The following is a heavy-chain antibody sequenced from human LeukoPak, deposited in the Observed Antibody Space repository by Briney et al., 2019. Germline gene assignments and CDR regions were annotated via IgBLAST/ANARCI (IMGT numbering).Heavy chain of an antibody. Sequence: SETLSLTCAVYGGSFSGYYWSWIRQPPGKGLEWIGEINHSGSTNYNPSLKSRVTISVDTSKNQFSLKVTSVTAADTAVYYCATVRGARGYYYYGMDVWGQGTTVTVSS. J-gene: IGHJ6*02. CDR2: INHSGST. V-gene: IGHV4-34*01. CDR1: GGSFSGYY. CDR3: ATVRGARGYYYYGMDV. D-gene: IGHD3-10*01.